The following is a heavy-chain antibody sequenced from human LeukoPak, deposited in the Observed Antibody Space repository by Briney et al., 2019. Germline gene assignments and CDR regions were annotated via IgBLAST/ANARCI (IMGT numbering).Heavy chain of an antibody. V-gene: IGHV3-48*03. Sequence: GGSLGLSCAASGFTFSSHELYWVRQAPGKGLEWISYISSGSTTVKYAESVRGRFTISRDDARESLYLQLNNLRAEDTAIYYCGASRQYVGAFDIWGQGTLVTVSS. CDR2: ISSGSTTV. CDR3: GASRQYVGAFDI. J-gene: IGHJ3*02. CDR1: GFTFSSHE. D-gene: IGHD3-16*01.